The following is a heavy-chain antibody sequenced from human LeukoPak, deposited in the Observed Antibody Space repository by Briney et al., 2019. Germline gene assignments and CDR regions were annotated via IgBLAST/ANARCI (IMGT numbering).Heavy chain of an antibody. V-gene: IGHV3-30-3*01. D-gene: IGHD4-17*01. CDR2: ISYDGSNK. CDR1: GFTFSSYA. Sequence: PGGSLRLSCAASGFTFSSYAMHWVRQAPGKGLEWVAVISYDGSNKYYADSVKGRFTISRDNSKNTLYLQMNSLRAEDTAVYYRARPPSYTTVTTFVRYHFDYWGQGTLVTVSS. J-gene: IGHJ4*02. CDR3: ARPPSYTTVTTFVRYHFDY.